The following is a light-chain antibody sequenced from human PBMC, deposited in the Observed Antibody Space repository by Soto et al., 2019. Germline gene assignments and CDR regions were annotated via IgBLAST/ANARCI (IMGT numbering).Light chain of an antibody. CDR3: TAWDGSLDGRV. CDR2: HNN. J-gene: IGLJ3*02. Sequence: QSVLTQPPSASGTPGQRVTVSCSGSSSNIASNTVNWYQQLPGTAPKLLIYHNNQRPSGIPDRFSGSKSGTSASLDISGLQSDDEADYYCTAWDGSLDGRVFGGGTKLTVL. CDR1: SSNIASNT. V-gene: IGLV1-44*01.